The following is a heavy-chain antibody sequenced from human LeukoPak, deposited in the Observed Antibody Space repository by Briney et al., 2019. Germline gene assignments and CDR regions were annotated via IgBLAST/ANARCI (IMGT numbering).Heavy chain of an antibody. CDR1: GGSINNGGYY. Sequence: PSETLSLTCTVSGGSINNGGYYWSWIRQHPGKGLEWIGYIYYSGSSYYNPFLKSRVTISVDTSKNQFSLKLSSVTAADTAVYYCARDRGWELPYWGQGTLVTVSS. V-gene: IGHV4-30-4*01. J-gene: IGHJ4*02. CDR2: IYYSGSS. D-gene: IGHD2-15*01. CDR3: ARDRGWELPY.